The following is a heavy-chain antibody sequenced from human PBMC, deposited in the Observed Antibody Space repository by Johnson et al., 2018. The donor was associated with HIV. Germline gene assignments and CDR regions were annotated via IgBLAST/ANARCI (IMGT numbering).Heavy chain of an antibody. CDR3: AKDLWERYYADAFDI. D-gene: IGHD1-26*01. V-gene: IGHV3-66*01. CDR2: LFSGDTT. J-gene: IGHJ3*02. CDR1: GFTVSSNN. Sequence: VQLVESGGGVVQPGGSMRLSCAASGFTVSSNNMSWVRQAPGKGLEWVSVLFSGDTTYYADSVKGRFTISRDNSKNTLYLQMNSLRAEDTAVYYCAKDLWERYYADAFDIWGQGTMVTVSS.